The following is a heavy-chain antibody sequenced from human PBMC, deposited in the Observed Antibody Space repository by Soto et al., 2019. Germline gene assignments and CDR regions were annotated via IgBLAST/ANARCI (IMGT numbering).Heavy chain of an antibody. CDR1: GYSFTTYN. Sequence: ASVKVSCKASGYSFTTYNIHWVRQAPGQGLEWMGVVNPSSGTTSYAQKFQGRVTMTRDTSTSTVYMELSSLRSQDAAVYYCARWAPDAFHIWAQGTLVTVSS. CDR3: ARWAPDAFHI. J-gene: IGHJ3*02. V-gene: IGHV1-46*01. CDR2: VNPSSGTT.